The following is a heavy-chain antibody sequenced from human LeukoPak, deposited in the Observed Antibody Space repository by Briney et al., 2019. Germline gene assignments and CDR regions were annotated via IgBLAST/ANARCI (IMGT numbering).Heavy chain of an antibody. CDR2: ISYDGSNK. J-gene: IGHJ4*02. CDR1: GFTFSSYG. Sequence: GRSLRLSCATSGFTFSSYGMHWVRQAPGKGLEWVAVISYDGSNKYYADSVKGRFTISRDNSKNTLYLQMNSLRAEDTAVYYCAKQRGYSGYDQLNYFDYWGQGTLVTVSS. D-gene: IGHD5-12*01. V-gene: IGHV3-30*18. CDR3: AKQRGYSGYDQLNYFDY.